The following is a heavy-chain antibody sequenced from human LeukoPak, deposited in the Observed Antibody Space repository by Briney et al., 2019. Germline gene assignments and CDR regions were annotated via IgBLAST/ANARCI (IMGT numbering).Heavy chain of an antibody. J-gene: IGHJ4*02. CDR1: GGSFNGYY. V-gene: IGHV4-34*01. D-gene: IGHD3-10*01. Sequence: PSETLSLTCAVYGGSFNGYYWSWIRQPPGKGLEWIGEINHSGSTNYNPSLKSRVTISVDTSKNQFSLKLSSVTAADTAVYYCARGALWFPDWGQGTLVTVSS. CDR3: ARGALWFPD. CDR2: INHSGST.